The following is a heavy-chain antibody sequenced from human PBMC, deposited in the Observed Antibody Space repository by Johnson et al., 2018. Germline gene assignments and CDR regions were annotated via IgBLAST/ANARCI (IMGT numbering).Heavy chain of an antibody. J-gene: IGHJ3*02. CDR2: ISYDGSNK. D-gene: IGHD4-17*01. V-gene: IGHV3-30*03. CDR1: GFTFSSYG. CDR3: AGGDYGLVRFSSRGFDI. Sequence: QVQLVQSGGGVVQPGRSLRLSCAASGFTFSSYGMHWVRQAPGKGLEWVAVISYDGSNKNYADSVKGRFTISGDNSKNTLFLQMNSLRAEDTAVYYCAGGDYGLVRFSSRGFDIWGQGTMVTVSS.